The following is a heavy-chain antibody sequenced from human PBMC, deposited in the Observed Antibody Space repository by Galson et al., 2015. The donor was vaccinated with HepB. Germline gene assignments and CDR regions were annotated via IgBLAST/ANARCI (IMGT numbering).Heavy chain of an antibody. Sequence: LPLTCAVYGGSFSGYYWSWIRQPPGKGLEWIGEINHSGSTNYNPSLKSRVTISVDTSKNQFSLKLSSVTAADTAVYYCSYTAYYDSSGYYSPFDYWGQGTLVTVSS. J-gene: IGHJ4*02. CDR3: SYTAYYDSSGYYSPFDY. V-gene: IGHV4-34*01. CDR1: GGSFSGYY. CDR2: INHSGST. D-gene: IGHD3-22*01.